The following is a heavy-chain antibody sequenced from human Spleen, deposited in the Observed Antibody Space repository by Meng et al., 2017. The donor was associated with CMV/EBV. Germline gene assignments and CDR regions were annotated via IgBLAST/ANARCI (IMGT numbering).Heavy chain of an antibody. CDR1: GFTSSKLC. D-gene: IGHD3-16*01. CDR2: IKHKVDGGTT. J-gene: IGHJ4*02. Sequence: SGFTSSKLCMTRVRQAPGKGLEWLCHIKHKVDGGTTDCAARVKGRFTISRDDSENTVFLQMNSLKTDDTGVYYCSTVGDFTNSDYWGQGAQVTVSS. CDR3: STVGDFTNSDY. V-gene: IGHV3-15*01.